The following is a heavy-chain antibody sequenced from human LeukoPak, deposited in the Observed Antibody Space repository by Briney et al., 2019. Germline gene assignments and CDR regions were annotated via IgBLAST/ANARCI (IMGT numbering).Heavy chain of an antibody. V-gene: IGHV4-59*01. D-gene: IGHD3-16*01. Sequence: SETLSLTCTVSGDSFSSYHWSWLRQPPGKGLEWIGYISSSGSTSYDPSLKSRVTISVDTSRNQFSLRLSSMTAADTAVYYCARGGSGDHTWGSYYCDHWGQGTMVSV. CDR3: ARGGSGDHTWGSYYCDH. CDR1: GDSFSSYH. CDR2: ISSSGST. J-gene: IGHJ4*02.